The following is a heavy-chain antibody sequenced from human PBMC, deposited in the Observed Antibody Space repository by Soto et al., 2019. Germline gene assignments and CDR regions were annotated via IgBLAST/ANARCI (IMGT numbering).Heavy chain of an antibody. Sequence: QVQLVQSGAEVKKPGSSVKVSCKASGGTFSSYAFSWVRQAPGQGLEWMGGIIPIFGTANYAQKFQGRVTITADESTSTAYMELSSLRSEDTAVYYCARLPSGPLGYCSGGSCYSSFDYWGQGTLVTVSS. CDR3: ARLPSGPLGYCSGGSCYSSFDY. J-gene: IGHJ4*02. CDR1: GGTFSSYA. V-gene: IGHV1-69*01. D-gene: IGHD2-15*01. CDR2: IIPIFGTA.